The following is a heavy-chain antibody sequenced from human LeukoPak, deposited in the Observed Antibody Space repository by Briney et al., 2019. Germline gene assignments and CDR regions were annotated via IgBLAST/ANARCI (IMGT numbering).Heavy chain of an antibody. V-gene: IGHV3-48*04. Sequence: GGSLRLSCAASGFTFSTYNMIWVRQAPGKGLEWLSYIHFRNSPIYYADSVKGRFTISRDNAKNSLYLQIDSLRVEDTAMYYCARVVDGVTGSDYWGQGTLVTVSS. CDR3: ARVVDGVTGSDY. J-gene: IGHJ4*02. CDR1: GFTFSTYN. CDR2: IHFRNSPI. D-gene: IGHD2-8*01.